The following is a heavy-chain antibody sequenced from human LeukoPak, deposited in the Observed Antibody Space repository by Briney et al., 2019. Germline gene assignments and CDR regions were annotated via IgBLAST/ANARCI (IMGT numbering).Heavy chain of an antibody. J-gene: IGHJ2*01. V-gene: IGHV4-4*07. CDR1: GGSISSYY. CDR2: IYTSGST. D-gene: IGHD6-19*01. Sequence: SETLSLTCTVSGGSISSYYWSWIRQPAGKGLEWIGRIYTSGSTNYSPSLKSRVTMSVDTSKNQFSLKLSSVTAADTAVYYCARGIAVAGNWLWYFDLWGRGTLVTVS. CDR3: ARGIAVAGNWLWYFDL.